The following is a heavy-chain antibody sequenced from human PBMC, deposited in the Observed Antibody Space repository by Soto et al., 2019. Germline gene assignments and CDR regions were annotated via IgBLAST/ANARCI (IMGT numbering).Heavy chain of an antibody. Sequence: LRLSCAASGFTFSSYSMNWVRQAPGKGLEWVSSISSSSSYIYYADSVKGRFTISRDNAKNSLYLQMNSLRAEDTAVYYCARGMVGGYCSSTSCPYYYYGMDVWGQGTTVTVSS. CDR2: ISSSSSYI. V-gene: IGHV3-21*01. D-gene: IGHD2-2*03. CDR1: GFTFSSYS. J-gene: IGHJ6*02. CDR3: ARGMVGGYCSSTSCPYYYYGMDV.